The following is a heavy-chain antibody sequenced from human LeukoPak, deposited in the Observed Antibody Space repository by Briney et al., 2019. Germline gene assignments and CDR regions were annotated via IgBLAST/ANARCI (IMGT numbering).Heavy chain of an antibody. J-gene: IGHJ6*02. CDR1: GGSISSYY. CDR2: IYYSGST. Sequence: SETLSLTCTVPGGSISSYYWSWIRQPPGKGLEWIGYIYYSGSTNYNPSLKSRVTISVDTSKNQFSLLLSSVTAADTAVYYCARLGQYYYYGMDVWGQGTTVTVSS. V-gene: IGHV4-59*12. CDR3: ARLGQYYYYGMDV.